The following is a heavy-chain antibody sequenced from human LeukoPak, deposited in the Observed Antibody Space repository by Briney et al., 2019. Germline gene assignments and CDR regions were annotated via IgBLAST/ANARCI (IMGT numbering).Heavy chain of an antibody. V-gene: IGHV3-74*01. J-gene: IGHJ3*02. CDR2: INDDGSDT. CDR1: GFTFKLYW. Sequence: PGGSLRLSCAASGFTFKLYWMHWVRQVPGKRPVWVSRINDDGSDTIYADSVRGRFTISRDDAKNTVYLQMNSLRAEDTAVYYCAKDLGITIFGVVIIGDAFDIWGQGTMVTVSS. D-gene: IGHD3-3*01. CDR3: AKDLGITIFGVVIIGDAFDI.